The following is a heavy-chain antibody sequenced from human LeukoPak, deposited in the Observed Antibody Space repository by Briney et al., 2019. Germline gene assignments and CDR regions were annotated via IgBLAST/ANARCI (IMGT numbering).Heavy chain of an antibody. V-gene: IGHV3-74*01. CDR3: ARSIGYVES. D-gene: IGHD5-18*01. CDR1: GFTFSTSW. CDR2: VSTGGSTT. Sequence: GGSLRLSCAASGFTFSTSWMHWVRQASGKGLEWVSHVSTGGSTTDYADSVKGRFTISRENAKTTVYLQMNSLRAEDTAVYYCARSIGYVESWDQGTLVTVPS. J-gene: IGHJ5*02.